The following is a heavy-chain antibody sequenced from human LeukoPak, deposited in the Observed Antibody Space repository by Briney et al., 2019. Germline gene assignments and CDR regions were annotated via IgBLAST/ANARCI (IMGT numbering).Heavy chain of an antibody. CDR1: GFTFSSYS. Sequence: GGSLRLSCAASGFTFSSYSMNWVRQAPGKGLEWVSSISSSSSYIYYADSVKGRFTISRDNAKNSLYLQMNSLRAEDTAVYYCARGPLQGTVTTTRRGEYFQHWGQGTLVTVSS. V-gene: IGHV3-21*01. D-gene: IGHD4-17*01. CDR2: ISSSSSYI. J-gene: IGHJ1*01. CDR3: ARGPLQGTVTTTRRGEYFQH.